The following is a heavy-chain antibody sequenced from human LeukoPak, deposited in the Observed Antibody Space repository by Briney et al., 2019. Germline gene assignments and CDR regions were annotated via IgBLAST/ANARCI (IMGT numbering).Heavy chain of an antibody. CDR2: ISAYNGNT. CDR1: GYTFTSYG. D-gene: IGHD2-2*01. J-gene: IGHJ5*02. V-gene: IGHV1-18*04. Sequence: ASVKVSCKASGYTFTSYGFSWVRQAPGQGLEWMGWISAYNGNTNYAQKPQGRVTMTTDTSTSTAYMELRSLRSDDTAVYYCARYEEVVPAFDPWGQGTLVTVSS. CDR3: ARYEEVVPAFDP.